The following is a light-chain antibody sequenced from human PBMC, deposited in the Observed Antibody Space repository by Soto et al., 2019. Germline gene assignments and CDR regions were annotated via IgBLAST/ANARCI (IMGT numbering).Light chain of an antibody. J-gene: IGLJ2*01. Sequence: QSVLTQTPSASGSPGQPVTISCTGTSSDFGGYNFVSWYHQHPGKAPKLMLYQLTKRPPGVPDRFSGPKSGNPASLTVTGLQSEDEAAYYGSSSAGGNNVVFFGGTQVNVL. V-gene: IGLV2-8*01. CDR3: SSSAGGNNVV. CDR1: SSDFGGYNF. CDR2: QLT.